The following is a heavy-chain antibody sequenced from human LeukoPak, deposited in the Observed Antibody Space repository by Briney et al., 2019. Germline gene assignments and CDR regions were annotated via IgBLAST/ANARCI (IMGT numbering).Heavy chain of an antibody. CDR2: IDHREST. CDR1: GGSFSDYY. J-gene: IGHJ6*02. V-gene: IGHV4-34*01. Sequence: SETLSLTCAVYGGSFSDYYWSWIRQPPGKGLEWIGEIDHRESTTYNPSLKSRVTISVDTSKNQFSLKLNSVTAADTAVYYCASRMYYYYGMDVWGQWTTVIVSS. CDR3: ASRMYYYYGMDV.